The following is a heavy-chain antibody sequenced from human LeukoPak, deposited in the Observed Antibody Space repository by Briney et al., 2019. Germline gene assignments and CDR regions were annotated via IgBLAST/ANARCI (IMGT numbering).Heavy chain of an antibody. J-gene: IGHJ4*02. CDR2: IKSKTDGGTT. Sequence: GGSLRLSCAASGFTFSNAWMSWVSQAPGKGLEWVGRIKSKTDGGTTDYAAPVKGRFTISRDDSKNTLYLQMNSLKTEDTAVYYSTTEGRDGDYFSVDYWGQGTLVTVSS. D-gene: IGHD4-17*01. CDR3: TTEGRDGDYFSVDY. CDR1: GFTFSNAW. V-gene: IGHV3-15*01.